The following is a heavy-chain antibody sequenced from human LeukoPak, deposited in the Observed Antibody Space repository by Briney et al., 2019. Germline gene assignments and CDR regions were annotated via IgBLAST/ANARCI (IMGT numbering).Heavy chain of an antibody. CDR3: TRYDSSRFDP. V-gene: IGHV3-30*03. CDR1: GFTFSGYG. J-gene: IGHJ5*02. CDR2: IAYDGSKK. D-gene: IGHD5-12*01. Sequence: PGGSLRLSCAGSGFTFSGYGVHWVRQAPGKGLEWVAGIAYDGSKKHYADSVKGRFTISRDNSRNTMDLQMNSLGGEDTAVYHCTRYDSSRFDPWGQGTVVTVSS.